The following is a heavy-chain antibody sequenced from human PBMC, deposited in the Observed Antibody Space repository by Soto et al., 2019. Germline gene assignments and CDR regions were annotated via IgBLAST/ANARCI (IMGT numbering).Heavy chain of an antibody. CDR3: AKGSSREGYT. CDR1: GFTFSTYV. CDR2: ITASGDIQ. V-gene: IGHV3-23*01. Sequence: EVQLLESGGDLVQPGGSLRLSCAASGFTFSTYVMTWVRQAPGKGLEYVSSITASGDIQAYSDSVRGRFTISRDNSRDTLFLQMSSLRVEDTAVYHCAKGSSREGYTWGQGTLVTVSS. D-gene: IGHD2-2*02. J-gene: IGHJ5*02.